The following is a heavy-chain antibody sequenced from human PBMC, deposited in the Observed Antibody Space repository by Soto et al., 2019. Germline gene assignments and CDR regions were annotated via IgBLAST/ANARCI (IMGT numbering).Heavy chain of an antibody. CDR3: SRSLYYYDTEEYIDS. V-gene: IGHV3-30-3*01. J-gene: IGHJ4*02. Sequence: QVQLVESGGGVVQPGGSLRLSCAASGFSFNLYAMHWVRQAPGKGLEWVAVISYEGGNRFYADSVKGRFTISRDNSRNTLYLHMDKLRAEDTAVYYCSRSLYYYDTEEYIDSWGQGTLLTVSS. CDR2: ISYEGGNR. D-gene: IGHD3-22*01. CDR1: GFSFNLYA.